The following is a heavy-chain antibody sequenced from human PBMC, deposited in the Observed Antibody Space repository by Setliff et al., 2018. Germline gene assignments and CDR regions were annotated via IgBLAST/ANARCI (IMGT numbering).Heavy chain of an antibody. Sequence: GGSLRLSCVGSGYIFGTYSLALVRHVPGKGLLWVAGINQNGGLTFYADSVKGRFTISRDNSRNVVYLQMNNLRVEDTALYYCAKDRVPDGVWDFDYWGQGTLVTVSS. CDR1: GYIFGTYS. CDR3: AKDRVPDGVWDFDY. CDR2: INQNGGLT. V-gene: IGHV3-20*04. D-gene: IGHD2-15*01. J-gene: IGHJ4*02.